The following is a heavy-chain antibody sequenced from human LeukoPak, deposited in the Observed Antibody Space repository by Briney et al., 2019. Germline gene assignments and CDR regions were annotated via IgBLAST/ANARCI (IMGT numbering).Heavy chain of an antibody. CDR1: GYTFTNHD. D-gene: IGHD3-10*01. CDR2: ISIYSGNT. CDR3: ARDSYGSGNCMDV. Sequence: ASVKVSCKASGYTFTNHDITWVRQAPGQGLEWIGWISIYSGNTNYLQKLQGRVTMTADKSTSTAYMELSSLRSEDTAVYYCARDSYGSGNCMDVWGKGTTVTVSS. V-gene: IGHV1-18*04. J-gene: IGHJ6*04.